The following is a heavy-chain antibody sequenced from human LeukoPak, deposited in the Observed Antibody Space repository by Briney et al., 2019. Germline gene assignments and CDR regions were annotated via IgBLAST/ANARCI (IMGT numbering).Heavy chain of an antibody. Sequence: GRSLRLSCAASGSTFDDYAMHWVRQAPGKGLEWVSGISWNSGSIGYADSVKGRFTISRDNAKNSLYLQMNSLRAEDTALYYCARRVAAVGFDYWGQGTLVTVSS. CDR2: ISWNSGSI. CDR3: ARRVAAVGFDY. CDR1: GSTFDDYA. V-gene: IGHV3-9*01. J-gene: IGHJ4*02. D-gene: IGHD6-13*01.